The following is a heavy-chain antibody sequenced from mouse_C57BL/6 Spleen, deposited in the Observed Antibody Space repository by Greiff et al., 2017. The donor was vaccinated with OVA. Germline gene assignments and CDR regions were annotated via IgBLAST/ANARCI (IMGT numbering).Heavy chain of an antibody. Sequence: VQLQQSGPELVKPGASVKISCKASGYTFTDYYMNWVKQSHGKSLEWIGDINPNNGGTSYNQKFKGKATLTVDKSSSTAYMELRSLTSEDSAVYYCARDYSNYGGAMDYWGQGTSVTVSS. J-gene: IGHJ4*01. CDR2: INPNNGGT. CDR1: GYTFTDYY. CDR3: ARDYSNYGGAMDY. D-gene: IGHD2-5*01. V-gene: IGHV1-26*01.